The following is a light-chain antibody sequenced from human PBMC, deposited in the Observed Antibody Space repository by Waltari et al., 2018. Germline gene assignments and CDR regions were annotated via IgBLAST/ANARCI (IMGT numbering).Light chain of an antibody. CDR1: SSHIGSNY. CDR2: RNK. J-gene: IGLJ3*02. CDR3: AAWDDSLSGRV. V-gene: IGLV1-47*01. Sequence: QSMLTQPPSASGTPGQRVTISCSGSSSHIGSNYVYWYQQVPGTAPKLLIYRNKQRPSGVPDRFSGSKSGTSASLAITGLRSDDEGDYYCAAWDDSLSGRVFGGGTKLTVL.